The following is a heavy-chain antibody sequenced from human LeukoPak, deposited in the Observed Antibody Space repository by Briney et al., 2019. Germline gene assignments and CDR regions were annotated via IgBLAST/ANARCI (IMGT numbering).Heavy chain of an antibody. J-gene: IGHJ6*03. CDR2: IYTSGST. D-gene: IGHD2-2*01. CDR3: ARVRGCSSTSCPRYYYYYMDV. CDR1: GGSISSGSYY. Sequence: SETLSLTCTVSGGSISSGSYYWSWVRQPAGKGLEWIGRIYTSGSTNYNPSLKSRVTISVDTSKNQFSLKLSSVTAADTAVYYCARVRGCSSTSCPRYYYYYMDVWGKGTTVTVSS. V-gene: IGHV4-61*02.